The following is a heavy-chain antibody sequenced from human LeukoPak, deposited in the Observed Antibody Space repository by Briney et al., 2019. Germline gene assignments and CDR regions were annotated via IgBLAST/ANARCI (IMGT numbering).Heavy chain of an antibody. CDR3: ARTRGYSYGSVDY. V-gene: IGHV3-33*01. CDR2: IGHDGSNK. CDR1: GFTFSTSG. J-gene: IGHJ4*02. D-gene: IGHD5-18*01. Sequence: PGGSLRLSCAASGFTFSTSGMHWVRQAPGKGLEWVAYIGHDGSNKYYADSVKGRFTISRDNAKNSLYLQMNSLRAEDTAVYYCARTRGYSYGSVDYWGQGTLVTVSS.